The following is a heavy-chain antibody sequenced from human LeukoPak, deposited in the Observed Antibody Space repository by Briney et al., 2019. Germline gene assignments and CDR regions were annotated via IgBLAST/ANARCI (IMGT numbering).Heavy chain of an antibody. D-gene: IGHD3-10*01. J-gene: IGHJ4*02. CDR1: GFTFSSYE. V-gene: IGHV3-48*03. CDR2: ISISGSTI. CDR3: ARVETYYYGSGSGSYFDY. Sequence: GGSLRLSCAASGFTFSSYEMNWVRQAPGKGLEWVSYISISGSTIYYADSVKGRFTISRDNAKNSLYLQMNSLRAEDTAVYYCARVETYYYGSGSGSYFDYWGQGTLVTVSS.